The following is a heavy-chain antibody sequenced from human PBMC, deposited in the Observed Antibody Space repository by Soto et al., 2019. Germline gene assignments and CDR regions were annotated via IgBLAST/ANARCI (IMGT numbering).Heavy chain of an antibody. CDR1: GYSFTNYW. J-gene: IGHJ5*01. CDR2: IYPSDSDT. Sequence: PGESLKISCKGSGYSFTNYWIAWVRQMPGKGLEYMGIIYPSDSDTRYSPSFQGQVTISADKSISTAYLQWSSLKASDTAIYYCARHGFYCEYSSNCCDPWGRGTLVTVSS. V-gene: IGHV5-51*01. D-gene: IGHD2-8*02. CDR3: ARHGFYCEYSSNCCDP.